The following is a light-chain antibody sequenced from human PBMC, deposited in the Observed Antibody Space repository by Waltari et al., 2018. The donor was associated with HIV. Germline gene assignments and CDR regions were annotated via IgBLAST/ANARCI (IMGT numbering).Light chain of an antibody. CDR1: SSDVGSSSY. Sequence: QSALTQPASVSGSPGPSITISRTGSSSDVGSSSYVSWYQQHPGKAPTRIIYSVNYRPSGVSNRFSGSKSGNTASLTISGLQAEDEADYYCNSYTSISTWVFGGGTKLTVL. CDR3: NSYTSISTWV. J-gene: IGLJ3*02. CDR2: SVN. V-gene: IGLV2-14*01.